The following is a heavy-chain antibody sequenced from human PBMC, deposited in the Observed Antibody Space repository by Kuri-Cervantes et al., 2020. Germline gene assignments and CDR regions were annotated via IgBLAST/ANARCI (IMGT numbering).Heavy chain of an antibody. CDR2: IKSRTDGGTI. V-gene: IGHV3-15*01. D-gene: IGHD3-10*01. Sequence: GESLKISCLASGITVTNVWMNWVRQVPGKGLEWVGRIKSRTDGGTIDYAAPVKGRFTISRDSAKNTLYFQMNSLRVEDTAVYYCVRDDPSGRGVTLDYWGQGTLVTVSS. J-gene: IGHJ4*02. CDR3: VRDDPSGRGVTLDY. CDR1: GITVTNVW.